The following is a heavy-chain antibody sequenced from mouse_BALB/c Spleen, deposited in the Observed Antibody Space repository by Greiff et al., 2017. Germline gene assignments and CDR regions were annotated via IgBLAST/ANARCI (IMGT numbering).Heavy chain of an antibody. CDR2: ISYSGST. J-gene: IGHJ4*01. CDR3: ARFTASFMDY. Sequence: EVQRVESGPGLVKPSQSLSLTCTVTGYSITSDYAWNWIRQFPGNKLEWMGYISYSGSTSYNPSLKSRISITRDTSKNQFFLQLNSVTTEDTATYYCARFTASFMDYWGQGTSVTVSS. D-gene: IGHD1-2*01. CDR1: GYSITSDYA. V-gene: IGHV3-2*02.